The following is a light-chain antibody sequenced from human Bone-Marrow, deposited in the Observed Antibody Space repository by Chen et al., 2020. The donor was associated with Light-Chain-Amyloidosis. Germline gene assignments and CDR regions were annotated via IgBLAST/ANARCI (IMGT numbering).Light chain of an antibody. CDR3: QSADSSGTYEVI. CDR2: RDT. Sequence: SYELTQPPSVSVSPGQTARITCSGDDLPTKYAYWYQQKPGQAPVLVIHRDTEWPSGISERFSGSSSGTTATLNISGVQAEDEADYHCQSADSSGTYEVIFGGGTKLTVL. J-gene: IGLJ2*01. CDR1: DLPTKY. V-gene: IGLV3-25*03.